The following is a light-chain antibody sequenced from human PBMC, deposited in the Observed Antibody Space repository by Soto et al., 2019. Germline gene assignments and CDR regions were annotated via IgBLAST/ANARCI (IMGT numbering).Light chain of an antibody. Sequence: DIVMIQSPATLSVSPGERATLSCRASESVGRNLAWYQQKPGQAPRLLIYGASTRATGIPARFSGSGSGTEFTLTINSLQSEDFAVYYCQQYYRWPPGYTFGQGTKLEI. CDR3: QQYYRWPPGYT. CDR2: GAS. CDR1: ESVGRN. J-gene: IGKJ2*01. V-gene: IGKV3-15*01.